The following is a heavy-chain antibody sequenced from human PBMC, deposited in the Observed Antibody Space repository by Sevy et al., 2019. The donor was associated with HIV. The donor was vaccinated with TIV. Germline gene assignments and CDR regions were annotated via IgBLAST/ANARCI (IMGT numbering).Heavy chain of an antibody. Sequence: ASVKVSCKASGGTFSSYAISWVRQAPGQGLEWMGGIIPIFGTANYSQKFQGRVTITADESTSTAYMELSSLRSEDTAVYYCAREVYDYVWGSYRQSLRYWGQGTLVTVSS. D-gene: IGHD3-16*02. CDR1: GGTFSSYA. V-gene: IGHV1-69*13. CDR3: AREVYDYVWGSYRQSLRY. J-gene: IGHJ4*02. CDR2: IIPIFGTA.